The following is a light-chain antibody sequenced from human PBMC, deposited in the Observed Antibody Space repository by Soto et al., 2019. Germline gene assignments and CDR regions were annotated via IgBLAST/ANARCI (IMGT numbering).Light chain of an antibody. CDR1: QSVSSSY. Sequence: EIVLTQSPGTLSLSPGERATLSCRPSQSVSSSYLAWYQQKPGQAPRXXIYGASSRATGIPDRFSGSGSGTEFTLTISRLEPEDFAVYYCQQYGSSTLTFGQGTKVDIK. CDR3: QQYGSSTLT. J-gene: IGKJ1*01. CDR2: GAS. V-gene: IGKV3-20*01.